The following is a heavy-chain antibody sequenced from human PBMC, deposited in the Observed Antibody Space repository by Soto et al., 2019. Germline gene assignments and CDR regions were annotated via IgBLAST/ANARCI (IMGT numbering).Heavy chain of an antibody. CDR1: GGSISSYY. D-gene: IGHD3-10*01. Sequence: QVQLQESGPGLVKPSETLSLTCTVSGGSISSYYWSWIRQPPGKGLEWIGYIYYSGSTNYNPSLKSRVTISVDTSKNQFSLKLSSVTAADTAVYYCASVPPTMVRGTDWFDPWGQGTLVTVSS. CDR2: IYYSGST. J-gene: IGHJ5*02. V-gene: IGHV4-59*08. CDR3: ASVPPTMVRGTDWFDP.